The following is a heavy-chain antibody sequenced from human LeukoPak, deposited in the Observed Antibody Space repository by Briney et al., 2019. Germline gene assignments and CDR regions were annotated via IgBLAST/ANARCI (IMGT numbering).Heavy chain of an antibody. CDR2: IYYSGST. J-gene: IGHJ5*02. D-gene: IGHD1-26*01. CDR3: ARAQKAVGATNWFDP. Sequence: SETLSLTCTVSGGSISSSSYYWGWIRQPPGKGLEWIGYIYYSGSTYYNPSLKSRVTISVDTSKNQFSLKLSSVTAADTAVYYCARAQKAVGATNWFDPWGQGTLVTVSS. CDR1: GGSISSSSYY. V-gene: IGHV4-30-4*08.